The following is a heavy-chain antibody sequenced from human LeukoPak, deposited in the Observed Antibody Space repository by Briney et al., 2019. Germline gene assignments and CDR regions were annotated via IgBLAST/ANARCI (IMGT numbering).Heavy chain of an antibody. D-gene: IGHD1-1*01. Sequence: VASVKVSCKTSGYTFTDYYIYWVRQAPGQGLEWMGWISPNSGGTNYAQKFQGRVTMTRDTSISTAYMELNRLRSDDTAVYYCAREGNNNWSDYWGQGTLVTVFS. CDR1: GYTFTDYY. CDR3: AREGNNNWSDY. V-gene: IGHV1-2*02. CDR2: ISPNSGGT. J-gene: IGHJ4*02.